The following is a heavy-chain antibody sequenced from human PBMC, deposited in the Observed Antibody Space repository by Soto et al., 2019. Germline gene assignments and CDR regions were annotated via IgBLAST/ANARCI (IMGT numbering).Heavy chain of an antibody. J-gene: IGHJ4*02. V-gene: IGHV2-5*02. Sequence: SGPTLVNPTQTLTLTCTFSGFSLSTSGVGVGWIRQPPGKALEWLALIYWDDDKRYSPSLKSRLTITKDTSKNQVVLTMTNMDPVDTATYYCAHSRYSITIFGVVIIFDYWGQGTLVTVSS. CDR3: AHSRYSITIFGVVIIFDY. CDR1: GFSLSTSGVG. D-gene: IGHD3-3*01. CDR2: IYWDDDK.